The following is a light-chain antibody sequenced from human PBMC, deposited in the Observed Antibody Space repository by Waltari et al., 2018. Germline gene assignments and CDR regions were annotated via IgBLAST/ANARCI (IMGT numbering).Light chain of an antibody. V-gene: IGKV3-15*01. Sequence: EVVMTQSPATLSVSPGERATFSCRASQSVRSNLAWYQQRPGQAPRLLIYAASTRATGIPARFSGSGSGTEFTLTISSPQSEDFAVYYCQQYNNWPYTFGQGTKLEIK. J-gene: IGKJ2*01. CDR3: QQYNNWPYT. CDR2: AAS. CDR1: QSVRSN.